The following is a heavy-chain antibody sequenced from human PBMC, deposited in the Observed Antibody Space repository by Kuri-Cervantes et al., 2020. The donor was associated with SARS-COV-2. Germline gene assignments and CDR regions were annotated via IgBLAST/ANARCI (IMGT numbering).Heavy chain of an antibody. Sequence: GGSLRLSCAASGFTFKTYGMHWVRQAPGKGLEWVAFTRYDGNNQYYGDSVKGRFSISRDNSKNTLYLQMNSLRADDTAVYHCAKSLADWTNDAYDAWGQGTTVTVSS. V-gene: IGHV3-30*02. CDR2: TRYDGNNQ. J-gene: IGHJ3*01. CDR3: AKSLADWTNDAYDA. CDR1: GFTFKTYG. D-gene: IGHD3-9*01.